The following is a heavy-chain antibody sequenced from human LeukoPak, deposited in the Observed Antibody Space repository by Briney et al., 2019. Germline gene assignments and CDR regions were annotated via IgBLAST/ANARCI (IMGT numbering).Heavy chain of an antibody. V-gene: IGHV4-4*09. D-gene: IGHD3-22*01. CDR3: ARHANSSGYSMRIDY. CDR2: IYTSGST. CDR1: GGSISSYY. Sequence: SETLSLTCTVSGGSISSYYWSWIRQPPGKGLEWIGYIYTSGSTNYNPSLKSRVTISVDTPKNQFSLKLSSVTAADTAVYYCARHANSSGYSMRIDYWGQGTLVTVSS. J-gene: IGHJ4*02.